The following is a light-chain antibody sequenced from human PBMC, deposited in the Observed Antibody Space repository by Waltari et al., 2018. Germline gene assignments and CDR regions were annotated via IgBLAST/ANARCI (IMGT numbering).Light chain of an antibody. CDR3: AVWDDSLNGWV. CDR1: TSNIGTNT. Sequence: QSVLTQPPSASGTPGQRVTISCHGDTSNIGTNTVHWYQQLPGAAPKLLIYNDYQRPSGVPDRFSGSKSGASASLAISGLQSEDEAEYYCAVWDDSLNGWVFGGGTKLTVL. V-gene: IGLV1-44*01. CDR2: NDY. J-gene: IGLJ3*02.